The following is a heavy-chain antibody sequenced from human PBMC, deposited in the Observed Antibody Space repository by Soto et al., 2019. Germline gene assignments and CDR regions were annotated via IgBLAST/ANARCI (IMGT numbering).Heavy chain of an antibody. Sequence: QVQLVQSGAEVKKPGSSVKVSCKASGGTFSSHVFNWVRQAPGQGLEWMGGFMPIIGTANYAQKLQGRVTITADESTSTAYMELSSLRSDDTAVYYCERDLEFRDGNISHLDYWGQGTLVIVSS. CDR2: FMPIIGTA. CDR1: GGTFSSHV. D-gene: IGHD3-10*01. CDR3: ERDLEFRDGNISHLDY. J-gene: IGHJ4*02. V-gene: IGHV1-69*01.